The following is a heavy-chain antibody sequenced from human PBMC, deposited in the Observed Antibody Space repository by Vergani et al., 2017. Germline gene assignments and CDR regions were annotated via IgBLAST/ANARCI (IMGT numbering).Heavy chain of an antibody. CDR1: GGSISSGSYY. D-gene: IGHD6-13*01. Sequence: QVQLQESGPGLVKPSQTLSLTCTVSGGSISSGSYYWSWIRQPAGKGLEWIGEIYHSGSTNYNPSLKSRVTISVDKSKNQFSLKLSSVTAADTAVYYCARLVQQLAPFDYWGQGTLVTVSS. J-gene: IGHJ4*02. CDR2: IYHSGST. V-gene: IGHV4-61*02. CDR3: ARLVQQLAPFDY.